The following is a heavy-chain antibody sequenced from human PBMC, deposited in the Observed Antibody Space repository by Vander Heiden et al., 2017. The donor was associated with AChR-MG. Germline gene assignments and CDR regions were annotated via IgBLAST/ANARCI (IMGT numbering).Heavy chain of an antibody. V-gene: IGHV1-46*01. CDR3: ARLFGTYDAFDI. J-gene: IGHJ3*02. Sequence: QVQMVQSGAEVKKPGASVKVSCQASGYTFTNYHTHWVLQAPGEGLEWMGTIKPSGGTTTYGQKFQGRVTMTRDTSTSTVYMELSSLRSEDTAVYYCARLFGTYDAFDIWGQGTMVTVSS. D-gene: IGHD3-16*01. CDR2: IKPSGGTT. CDR1: GYTFTNYH.